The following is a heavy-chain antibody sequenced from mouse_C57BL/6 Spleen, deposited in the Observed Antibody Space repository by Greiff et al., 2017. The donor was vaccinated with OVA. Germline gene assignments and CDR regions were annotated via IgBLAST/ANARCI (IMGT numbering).Heavy chain of an antibody. D-gene: IGHD2-3*01. V-gene: IGHV5-4*03. CDR3: ARGGGYYPFDY. J-gene: IGHJ2*01. CDR2: ISDGGSYT. CDR1: GFTFSSYA. Sequence: EVKVVESGGGLVKPGGSLKLSCAASGFTFSSYAMSWVRQTPEKRLEWVATISDGGSYTYYPDNVKGRFTISRDNAKNNLYLQMSHLKSEDTAMYYCARGGGYYPFDYWGQGTTLTVSS.